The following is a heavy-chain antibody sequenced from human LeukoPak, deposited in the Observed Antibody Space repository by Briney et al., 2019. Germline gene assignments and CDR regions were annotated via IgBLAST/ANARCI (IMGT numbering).Heavy chain of an antibody. J-gene: IGHJ6*03. CDR1: GGSISSTSHF. V-gene: IGHV4-39*01. CDR2: IFYSGTT. Sequence: SETLSLTCTVSGGSISSTSHFWGWIRQPPGKGLEWIGTIFYSGTTYYNPSPKSRVTISVDTSKNQFSLKLSSVTAADTAVYYCARVVRPAVTIFGVATRPVYYYMDVWGKGTTVTVSS. D-gene: IGHD3-3*01. CDR3: ARVVRPAVTIFGVATRPVYYYMDV.